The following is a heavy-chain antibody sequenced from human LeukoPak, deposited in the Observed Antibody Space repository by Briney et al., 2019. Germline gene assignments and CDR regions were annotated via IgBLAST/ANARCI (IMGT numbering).Heavy chain of an antibody. CDR1: GYTFTSYG. J-gene: IGHJ3*02. V-gene: IGHV1-18*01. D-gene: IGHD4-11*01. CDR3: ARDRGGLDYSDFHDAFDI. CDR2: ISAYNGNT. Sequence: ASVKVSCKASGYTFTSYGISWVRQAPGQGLEWMGWISAYNGNTNYAQKLQGRVTMTTDTSTSTAYMELRSLRSDDTAVYYCARDRGGLDYSDFHDAFDIWGQGTMVTVSS.